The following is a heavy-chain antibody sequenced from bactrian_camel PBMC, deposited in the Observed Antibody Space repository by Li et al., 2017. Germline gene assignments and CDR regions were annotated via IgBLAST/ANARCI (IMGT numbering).Heavy chain of an antibody. J-gene: IGHJ4*01. Sequence: QLVESGGGSVQAGGSLRLSCTTFGYMFRSRSCMGWFRQAPGREREGVAAIATRIRIPHYEDSVKARFTIPRNITDNTAYLQMASLKPEDTAMYYCATARPWYLGNCRPNYWGQGTQVTVS. V-gene: IGHV3S53*01. CDR3: ATARPWYLGNCRPNY. D-gene: IGHD6*01. CDR1: GYMFRSRSC. CDR2: IATRIRIP.